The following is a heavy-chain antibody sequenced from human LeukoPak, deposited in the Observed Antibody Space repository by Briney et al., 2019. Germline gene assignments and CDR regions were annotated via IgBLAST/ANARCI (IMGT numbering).Heavy chain of an antibody. Sequence: VGSLRLSCAASGFTFSDYYMSWIRQAPGKGLEWVSYISSSSTYTNYADSVKGRFTISRDNAKNSLYLQMNSLRAEDTALYYCARNRGNYFDYWGQGTLVTVSS. J-gene: IGHJ4*02. CDR2: ISSSSTYT. D-gene: IGHD3-16*01. V-gene: IGHV3-11*03. CDR3: ARNRGNYFDY. CDR1: GFTFSDYY.